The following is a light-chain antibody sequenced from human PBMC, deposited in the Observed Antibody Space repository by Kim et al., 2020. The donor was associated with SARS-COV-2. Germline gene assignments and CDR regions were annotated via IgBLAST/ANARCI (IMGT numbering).Light chain of an antibody. J-gene: IGKJ2*03. CDR1: QSLVSSDGNTY. CDR2: KTS. Sequence: PTSTLCMSSQSLVSSDGNTYLTWLHQRPGQPPRLLIYKTSNRFSGVPDRFSGSGAGTDFTLKISRVEPEDVGVYYFLQATSSPPYSFVQGTKLEI. CDR3: LQATSSPPYS. V-gene: IGKV2-24*01.